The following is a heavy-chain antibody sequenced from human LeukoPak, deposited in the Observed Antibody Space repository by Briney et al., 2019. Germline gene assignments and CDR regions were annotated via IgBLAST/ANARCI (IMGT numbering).Heavy chain of an antibody. CDR3: ARYFSGGSYNWFDP. J-gene: IGHJ5*02. V-gene: IGHV4-34*01. CDR2: INHSGST. CDR1: GGSFSGYY. D-gene: IGHD3-10*01. Sequence: PSETLSLTCAVYGGSFSGYYWSWIRQPPGKGLEWIGEINHSGSTNYNPSLKSRVTISVDTSKNQFSLKLSSVTAADTAVYYCARYFSGGSYNWFDPWGQGTLVTVSS.